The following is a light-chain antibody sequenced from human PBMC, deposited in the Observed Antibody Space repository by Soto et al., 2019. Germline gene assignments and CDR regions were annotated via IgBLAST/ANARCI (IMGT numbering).Light chain of an antibody. Sequence: DIQMTQSPSSLSASVGDRVTITCRASQSISSYLNWYQQKPGKAPKLLIYAASSLQSGVPSRFSGSGSGTDLTITISSLQPEDFATYYCQQANSFPITFGQGTRLEIK. J-gene: IGKJ5*01. CDR2: AAS. V-gene: IGKV1-39*01. CDR1: QSISSY. CDR3: QQANSFPIT.